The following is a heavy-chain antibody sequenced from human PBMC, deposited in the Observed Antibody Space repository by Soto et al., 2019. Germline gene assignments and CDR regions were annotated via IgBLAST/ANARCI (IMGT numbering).Heavy chain of an antibody. CDR3: ARSTALVRQYFDS. J-gene: IGHJ4*02. Sequence: QLQLQESGSGLVKPSRTLSLTCIVSGGSISSGDYSWNWIRQPPGKGLQWIGYISQSGTTYYNPSLKSRVTISLDRSKNHFSLTLSSVTAADTAVYYCARSTALVRQYFDSWGQGTLVTVSS. V-gene: IGHV4-30-2*01. CDR1: GGSISSGDYS. CDR2: ISQSGTT. D-gene: IGHD5-18*01.